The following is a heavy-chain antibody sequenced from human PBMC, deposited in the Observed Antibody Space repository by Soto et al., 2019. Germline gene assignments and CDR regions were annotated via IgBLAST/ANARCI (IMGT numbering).Heavy chain of an antibody. CDR3: ARLTPYWSDSNGYSSDY. V-gene: IGHV3-48*01. J-gene: IGHJ4*02. CDR1: GFTFSSYS. D-gene: IGHD3-22*01. Sequence: GGSLRLSCAASGFTFSSYSMNWVRQAPGKGLEWVSYISSSSSTIYYADSVKGRFTISRDNAKNSLYLQMNSLRAEDTAVYYCARLTPYWSDSNGYSSDYWGQGNLVTVSS. CDR2: ISSSSSTI.